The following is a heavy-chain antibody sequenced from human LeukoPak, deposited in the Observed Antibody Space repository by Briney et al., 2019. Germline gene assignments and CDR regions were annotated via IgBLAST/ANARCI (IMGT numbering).Heavy chain of an antibody. D-gene: IGHD3-3*01. V-gene: IGHV4-4*02. CDR3: AREGGFYRPLDY. CDR1: GGSISSTNW. J-gene: IGHJ4*02. Sequence: SETLSLTCGVSGGSISSTNWWTWVRQPPGKGLERIGEVHLDGRTNYNPSLESRLTMSVDLSENHISLKLTSVTAADTAVYYCAREGGFYRPLDYSGQGTLVTVSS. CDR2: VHLDGRT.